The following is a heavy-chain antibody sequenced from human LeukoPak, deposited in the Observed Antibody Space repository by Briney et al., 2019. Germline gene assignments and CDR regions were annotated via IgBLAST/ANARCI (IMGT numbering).Heavy chain of an antibody. V-gene: IGHV1-18*04. J-gene: IGHJ3*02. Sequence: ASVKVSCKASGYTFTSYGISWVRQAPGQGLEWMGWISAYNGNTNYAQKLQGRVTMTTDTSTSTAYMELRSLRSDDTAVYYCATGGCSGGSCYPPDAFDIWGQGTMVTVSS. CDR2: ISAYNGNT. D-gene: IGHD2-15*01. CDR1: GYTFTSYG. CDR3: ATGGCSGGSCYPPDAFDI.